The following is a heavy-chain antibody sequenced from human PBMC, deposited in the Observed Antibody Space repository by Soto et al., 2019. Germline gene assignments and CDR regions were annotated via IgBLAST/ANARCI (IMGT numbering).Heavy chain of an antibody. CDR3: TTATPLLWFGEFNAFAI. V-gene: IGHV3-15*01. D-gene: IGHD3-10*01. CDR2: IKSKTDGGTT. Sequence: PGGSLRLSCAASGFTFSNAWMSWVRQAPGKGLEWVGRIKSKTDGGTTDYAAPVKGRFTISRDDSNNTLYLQMHSLKTEDTAVYYCTTATPLLWFGEFNAFAIWGQGTMVTVSS. J-gene: IGHJ3*02. CDR1: GFTFSNAW.